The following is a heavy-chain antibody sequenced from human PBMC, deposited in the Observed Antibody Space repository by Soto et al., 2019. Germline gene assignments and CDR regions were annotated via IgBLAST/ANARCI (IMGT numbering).Heavy chain of an antibody. D-gene: IGHD3-22*01. CDR1: GFTFSSYS. Sequence: GGSLRLSCAASGFTFSSYSMNWVRQAPGKGLEWVSYISSSSSTIYYADSVKGRFTISRDNAKNSLYLQMNSLRDEDTAVYYCARDYTYYYDSSGPSGYFDYWGQGTLVNVSS. V-gene: IGHV3-48*02. CDR3: ARDYTYYYDSSGPSGYFDY. CDR2: ISSSSSTI. J-gene: IGHJ4*02.